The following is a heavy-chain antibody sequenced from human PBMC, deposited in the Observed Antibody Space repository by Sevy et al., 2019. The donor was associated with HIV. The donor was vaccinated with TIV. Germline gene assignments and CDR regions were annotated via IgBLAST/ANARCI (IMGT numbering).Heavy chain of an antibody. CDR3: AREGEYCSSTSCFYYYYYYGMDV. D-gene: IGHD2-2*01. CDR1: GFTFSSYS. CDR2: ISSSSSYI. Sequence: GGSLRLSCAASGFTFSSYSMNWVRQAPGKGLEWVSSISSSSSYIYYADSVKGRFTISRDNAKNSLYLQMNSLRAEDMAVYYCAREGEYCSSTSCFYYYYYYGMDVWGQGTTVTVSS. J-gene: IGHJ6*02. V-gene: IGHV3-21*01.